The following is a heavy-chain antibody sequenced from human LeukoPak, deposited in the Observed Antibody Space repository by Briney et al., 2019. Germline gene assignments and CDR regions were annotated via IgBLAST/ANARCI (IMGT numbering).Heavy chain of an antibody. V-gene: IGHV3-23*01. CDR2: ISGSGGST. Sequence: GGSLRLSCAASGFTFSSYAMSWVRQAPGKGLEWVSAISGSGGSTYYADSVKGRFTISRDNSKNTLYLQMNSLRAEDTAVYYCAKKAYYYRSGTYDPFDYWGRGTLVTVSS. D-gene: IGHD3-10*01. CDR1: GFTFSSYA. J-gene: IGHJ4*02. CDR3: AKKAYYYRSGTYDPFDY.